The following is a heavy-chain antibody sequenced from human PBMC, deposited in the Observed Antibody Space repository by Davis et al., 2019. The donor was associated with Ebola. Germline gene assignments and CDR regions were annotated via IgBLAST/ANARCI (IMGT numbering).Heavy chain of an antibody. CDR3: ARGGSYYYDSSGYYSEYYFDY. D-gene: IGHD3-22*01. V-gene: IGHV1-8*02. Sequence: AASVKVSCKASGGTFSSYAINWVRQATGQGLEWMGWMNPNSGNTGYAQKFQGRVTMTRNTSISTAYMELSSLRSDDTAVYYCARGGSYYYDSSGYYSEYYFDYWGQGTLVTVSS. J-gene: IGHJ4*02. CDR1: GGTFSSYA. CDR2: MNPNSGNT.